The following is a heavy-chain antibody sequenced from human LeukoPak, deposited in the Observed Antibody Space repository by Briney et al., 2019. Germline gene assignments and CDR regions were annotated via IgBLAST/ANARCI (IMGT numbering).Heavy chain of an antibody. CDR1: GGSISSSSYY. CDR3: ARKQPRSQYFDY. CDR2: IYYSGST. D-gene: IGHD3-10*01. J-gene: IGHJ4*02. Sequence: SETLSLTCTVSGGSISSSSYYWGWIRQPPGKGLEWIGSIYYSGSTYYNPSLKSRVTISVDTSKNQFSLKLSSVTAADTAVYYCARKQPRSQYFDYWGQGTLVTVSS. V-gene: IGHV4-39*07.